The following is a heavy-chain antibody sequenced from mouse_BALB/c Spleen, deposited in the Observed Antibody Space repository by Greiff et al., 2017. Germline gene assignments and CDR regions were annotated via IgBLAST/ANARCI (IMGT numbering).Heavy chain of an antibody. CDR2: ILPGSGST. Sequence: VQLQESGAELMKPGASVKISCKATGYTFSSYWIEWVKQRPGHGLEWIGEILPGSGSTNYNEKFKGKATFTADTSSNTAYMQLSSLTSEDSAVYYCARKGDYGRYYFDYWGQGTTLTVSS. V-gene: IGHV1-9*01. J-gene: IGHJ2*01. D-gene: IGHD1-1*01. CDR3: ARKGDYGRYYFDY. CDR1: GYTFSSYW.